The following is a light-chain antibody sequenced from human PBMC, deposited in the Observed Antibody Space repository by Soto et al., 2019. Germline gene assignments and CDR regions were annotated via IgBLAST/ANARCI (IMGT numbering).Light chain of an antibody. CDR3: QQYGSSPYA. J-gene: IGKJ2*01. V-gene: IGKV3-20*01. CDR1: QSVSSSY. Sequence: EIVLTQSPGTLSLSPGERATLSCRASQSVSSSYLAWYQQKPGQATRLLIYGASSRATGITDRFSGSGSGTDLTLTISRLEPEDFAVYYCQQYGSSPYAFDQGTKLEIK. CDR2: GAS.